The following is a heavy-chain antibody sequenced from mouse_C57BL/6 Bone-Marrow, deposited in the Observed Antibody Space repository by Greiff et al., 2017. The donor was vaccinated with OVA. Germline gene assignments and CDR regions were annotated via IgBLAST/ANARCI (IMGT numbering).Heavy chain of an antibody. CDR3: ARACYSPYAMDY. D-gene: IGHD2-12*01. Sequence: VQLQQPGAELVKPGASVKLSCKASGYTFTSYWMHWVKQRPGQGLEWIGMIHPNSGSTNYNEKFKSKATLTVDKSSSTAYMQLSSLTSEDSAVYYCARACYSPYAMDYWGQGTSVTVSS. CDR2: IHPNSGST. V-gene: IGHV1-64*01. J-gene: IGHJ4*01. CDR1: GYTFTSYW.